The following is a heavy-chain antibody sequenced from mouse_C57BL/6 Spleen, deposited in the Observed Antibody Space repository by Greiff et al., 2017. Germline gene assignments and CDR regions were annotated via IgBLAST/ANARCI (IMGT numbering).Heavy chain of an antibody. CDR2: IHPNSGST. J-gene: IGHJ3*01. CDR3: AREGIYYYGSSPFAY. V-gene: IGHV1-64*01. CDR1: GYTFTSYW. Sequence: VQLQQPGAELVKPGASVKLSCKASGYTFTSYWMHWVKQRPGHGLEWIGMIHPNSGSTNSNEKFKSKATLTVDKSSSTAYMQLSSLTSEDSAVYYCAREGIYYYGSSPFAYWGQGTLVTVSA. D-gene: IGHD1-1*01.